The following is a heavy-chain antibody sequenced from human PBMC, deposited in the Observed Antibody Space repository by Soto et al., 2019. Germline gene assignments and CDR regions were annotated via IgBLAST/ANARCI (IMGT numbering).Heavy chain of an antibody. V-gene: IGHV3-30*18. D-gene: IGHD3-16*02. J-gene: IGHJ4*02. CDR2: ISFDGRER. CDR3: AKALGELSPESYDY. CDR1: GFTFSDYA. Sequence: QVQLVESGGGVVQPGRSLRLSCAASGFTFSDYAMHWVRQAPGKGLEWVAVISFDGRERYHADSVKGRFTISRDNSKNTLNLQMDSLRVDDTAVYYCAKALGELSPESYDYWGQGTLITVSS.